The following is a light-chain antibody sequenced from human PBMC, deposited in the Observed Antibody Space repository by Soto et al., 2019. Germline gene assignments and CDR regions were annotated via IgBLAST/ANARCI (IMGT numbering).Light chain of an antibody. Sequence: AIRMTQSPSSLSASTGGRVTITCRASQGISSYLAWYQQKPGKAPKLLIYAASTLQSGVPSRFSGSGSGTDFTLTISCLQSEDFATYYCQQYYSYPQYTFGQGTKLEIK. CDR1: QGISSY. CDR3: QQYYSYPQYT. J-gene: IGKJ2*01. V-gene: IGKV1-8*01. CDR2: AAS.